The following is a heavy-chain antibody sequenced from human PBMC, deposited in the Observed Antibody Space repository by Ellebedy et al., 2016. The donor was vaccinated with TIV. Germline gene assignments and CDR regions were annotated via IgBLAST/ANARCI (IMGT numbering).Heavy chain of an antibody. CDR1: GFIFSDYQ. Sequence: GGSLSLSXAASGFIFSDYQFNWVRQAPGKGLEWLSFIGQSESDKHYADSVKGRFTVSRDNAQNSLYLHMNSLRAEDTAVYYCARSIGELDYYGSGEFDYWGQGTLVTVSS. CDR2: IGQSESDK. J-gene: IGHJ4*02. CDR3: ARSIGELDYYGSGEFDY. D-gene: IGHD3-10*01. V-gene: IGHV3-48*03.